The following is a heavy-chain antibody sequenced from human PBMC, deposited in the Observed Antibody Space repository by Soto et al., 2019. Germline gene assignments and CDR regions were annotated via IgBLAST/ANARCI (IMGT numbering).Heavy chain of an antibody. V-gene: IGHV3-33*01. D-gene: IGHD4-17*01. CDR3: ARKPRKPRLRWQSYYFDY. CDR2: IWYDGSNK. CDR1: GFTFSSYG. J-gene: IGHJ4*02. Sequence: GGSLRLSCAASGFTFSSYGMHWVRQAPGKGLEWVAVIWYDGSNKYYADSVKGRFTISRDNSKNTLYLQMNSLMAEDTAVYYCARKPRKPRLRWQSYYFDYWGQGTLVTVSS.